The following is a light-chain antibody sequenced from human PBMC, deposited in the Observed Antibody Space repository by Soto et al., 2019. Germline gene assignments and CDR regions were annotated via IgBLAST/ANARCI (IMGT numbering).Light chain of an antibody. Sequence: DIQMTQSPSTLSASVGDRVXIXXXASQSISVWLAWYQQKAGKAPNLLIYKASRLESGVPSRFSGSGSETEFTLTISGLQPGDSATYYCQQYNSYSPTFGQGTKVDIK. CDR3: QQYNSYSPT. V-gene: IGKV1-5*03. CDR1: QSISVW. J-gene: IGKJ1*01. CDR2: KAS.